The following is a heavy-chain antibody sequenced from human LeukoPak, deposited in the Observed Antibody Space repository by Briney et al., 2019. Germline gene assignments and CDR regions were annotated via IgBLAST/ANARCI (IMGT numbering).Heavy chain of an antibody. Sequence: GGSLILSCAASGFTFSNYAIHWVRQAPGKGLEWVAYISDDGSNKFYADSVKGRFTISRDNSKNTLYVQMNSLRPDDTAVYYCARDYRWNYCIDYWGQGTLVTVSS. CDR3: ARDYRWNYCIDY. CDR1: GFTFSNYA. CDR2: ISDDGSNK. V-gene: IGHV3-30-3*01. J-gene: IGHJ4*02. D-gene: IGHD1-7*01.